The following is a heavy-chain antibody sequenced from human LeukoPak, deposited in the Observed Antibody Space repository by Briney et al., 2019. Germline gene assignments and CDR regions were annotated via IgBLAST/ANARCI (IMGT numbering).Heavy chain of an antibody. J-gene: IGHJ4*02. D-gene: IGHD1-26*01. CDR1: GYTLTELS. V-gene: IGHV1-24*01. CDR3: ATRSGSYRYFDY. Sequence: ASVTVSCTVSGYTLTELSMHWVRQAPGKGLEWMGGFDPEDGETIYAQKFQGRVTMTEDTSTDTAYMELSSLRSEDTAVHYCATRSGSYRYFDYWGQGTLVTVSS. CDR2: FDPEDGET.